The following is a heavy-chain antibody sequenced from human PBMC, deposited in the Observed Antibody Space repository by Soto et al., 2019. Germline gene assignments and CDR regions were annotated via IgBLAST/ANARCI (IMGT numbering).Heavy chain of an antibody. CDR2: ISGSGGTT. Sequence: GGSLRLSCEASGFTFSTYAMSWVRQAPGRGLEWVSAISGSGGTTYYADSVQGRFTISRDNSVNTLFLQMNSLRIEDTAVYYCAHPRGYGVFDAYDIWGQGTMVTVSS. J-gene: IGHJ3*02. CDR3: AHPRGYGVFDAYDI. D-gene: IGHD4-17*01. CDR1: GFTFSTYA. V-gene: IGHV3-23*01.